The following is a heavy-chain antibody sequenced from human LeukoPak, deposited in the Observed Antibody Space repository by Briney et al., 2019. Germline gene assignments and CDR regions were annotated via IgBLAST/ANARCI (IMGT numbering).Heavy chain of an antibody. CDR2: VFFDGTIQ. D-gene: IGHD3-22*01. V-gene: IGHV3-30*19. Sequence: GGSLRLSCAASGFTFSSYGMHWVRQAPGKGLEWVAVVFFDGTIQYYAGAVKGRFTISRDNSKNTLYLQMNSLRGDDTAIYYCARDPRGPTGYDHSGRDTFDYWGQGTLVTVSS. CDR1: GFTFSSYG. J-gene: IGHJ4*02. CDR3: ARDPRGPTGYDHSGRDTFDY.